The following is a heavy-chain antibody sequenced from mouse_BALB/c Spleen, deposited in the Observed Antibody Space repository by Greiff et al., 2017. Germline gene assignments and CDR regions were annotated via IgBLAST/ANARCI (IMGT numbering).Heavy chain of an antibody. J-gene: IGHJ2*01. CDR2: IWTGGGT. V-gene: IGHV2-9-2*01. Sequence: VQLQESGPGLVAPSQSLSITCTVSGFSLTSYDISWIRQPPGKGLEWLGVIWTGGGTNYNSAFMSRLSISKDNSKSQVFLKMNSLQTDDTAIYYCVRDRGFYYFDYWGQGTTLTVSS. D-gene: IGHD3-1*01. CDR1: GFSLTSYD. CDR3: VRDRGFYYFDY.